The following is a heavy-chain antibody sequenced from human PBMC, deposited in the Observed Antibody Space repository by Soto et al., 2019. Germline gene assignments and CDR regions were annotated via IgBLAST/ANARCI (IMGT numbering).Heavy chain of an antibody. CDR1: GGSISSSNW. CDR3: ARRALNSSSWYGRAFDI. J-gene: IGHJ3*02. D-gene: IGHD6-13*01. CDR2: IYHSGST. Sequence: SETLSLTCAVSGGSISSSNWWSWVRQPPGKGLEWIGEIYHSGSTNYNPSLKSRVTISVDKSKNQFSLNLSSVTAADTAVYYCARRALNSSSWYGRAFDIWGQGTMVTVSS. V-gene: IGHV4-4*02.